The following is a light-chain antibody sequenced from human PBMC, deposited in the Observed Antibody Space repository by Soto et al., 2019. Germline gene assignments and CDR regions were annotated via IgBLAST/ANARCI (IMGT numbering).Light chain of an antibody. CDR1: QSISSSY. Sequence: TQAPSSVSASVGDRVTITCRASQSISSSYLAGYQQKPGKAPRLLIYGASSRATGIPDRFSGSGSGTDFTLTISRLEPEDFAVYYCQQYGSSPTFGGGTKVDI. CDR3: QQYGSSPT. CDR2: GAS. J-gene: IGKJ4*01. V-gene: IGKV3-20*01.